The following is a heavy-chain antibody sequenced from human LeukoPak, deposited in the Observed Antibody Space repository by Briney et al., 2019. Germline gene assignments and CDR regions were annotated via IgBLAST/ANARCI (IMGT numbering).Heavy chain of an antibody. V-gene: IGHV3-30-3*01. J-gene: IGHJ4*02. CDR2: ISYDGSNK. CDR1: GFTFSSYA. CDR3: AREASIFGVVPYY. Sequence: GGSLRLSCAASGFTFSSYAMHWVRQAPGKGLEWVAVISYDGSNKYYADSVKGRFTISRDNSKNTLYLQMNSLRAEDTAVYYCAREASIFGVVPYYWGQGTLVTVSS. D-gene: IGHD3-3*01.